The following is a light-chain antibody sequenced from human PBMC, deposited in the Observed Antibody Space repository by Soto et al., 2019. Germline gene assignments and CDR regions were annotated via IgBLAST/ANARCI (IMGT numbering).Light chain of an antibody. J-gene: IGLJ1*01. CDR3: GSIKRSTPSV. CDR1: SSDVGGFEY. Sequence: QSALSQPASVSGSPGQSITISCTGTSSDVGGFEYVSWYQHQPGKAPKLIIYDVTKRPSGVSNRFSASKSGNTASLTISGIQAEDGGDYYCGSIKRSTPSVFGTGTNPPVL. CDR2: DVT. V-gene: IGLV2-14*01.